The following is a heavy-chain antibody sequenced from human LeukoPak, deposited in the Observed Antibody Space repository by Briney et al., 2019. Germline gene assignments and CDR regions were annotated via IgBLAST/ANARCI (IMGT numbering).Heavy chain of an antibody. J-gene: IGHJ4*02. CDR3: ARDYGDYVSYFDY. CDR2: ISSSSSYT. Sequence: PGGSLRLSCAASGFTFSDYYMSWIRQASGKGLEWVSYISSSSSYTNYADSVKGRFTISRGNAKNSLYLQMNSLRAEDTAVYYCARDYGDYVSYFDYWGQGTLVTVSS. CDR1: GFTFSDYY. D-gene: IGHD4-17*01. V-gene: IGHV3-11*06.